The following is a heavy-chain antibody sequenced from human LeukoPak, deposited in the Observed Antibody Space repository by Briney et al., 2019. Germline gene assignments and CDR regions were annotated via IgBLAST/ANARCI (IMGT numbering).Heavy chain of an antibody. CDR2: INTDGSGR. CDR1: GFTFSSNY. J-gene: IGHJ4*02. D-gene: IGHD3-10*01. CDR3: ARALRSPGDSGLDY. V-gene: IGHV3-74*03. Sequence: GGSLRLSCAASGFTFSSNYMHWVRQAPGKGLVWVSRINTDGSGRTHADFVKGRFTISRDNAENTLYLEMNSLRAEDTAVYYCARALRSPGDSGLDYWGQGALVTVSS.